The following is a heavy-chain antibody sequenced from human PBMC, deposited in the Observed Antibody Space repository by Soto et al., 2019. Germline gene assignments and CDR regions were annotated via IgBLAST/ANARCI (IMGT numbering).Heavy chain of an antibody. V-gene: IGHV4-59*01. Sequence: SETLSLTCTVSGDSIRSYYWSWIRQPPGKGLEWIGYIYDSGSTNYNPSLKSRVTISVDTSKSQFSLKLSSVTAADTAVYYCARDRAYYESSGLYFDYWGQGTLVTVS. D-gene: IGHD3-22*01. CDR1: GDSIRSYY. CDR3: ARDRAYYESSGLYFDY. J-gene: IGHJ4*02. CDR2: IYDSGST.